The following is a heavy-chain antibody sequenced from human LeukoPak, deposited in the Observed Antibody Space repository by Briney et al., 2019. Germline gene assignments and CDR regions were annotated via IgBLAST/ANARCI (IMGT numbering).Heavy chain of an antibody. CDR2: IYYSGST. D-gene: IGHD3-22*01. V-gene: IGHV4-30-4*02. CDR3: ARADSSGADVDY. CDR1: GGSISSGDYY. Sequence: SETLSLTCTVSGGSISSGDYYWSWIRQPPGKGLEWIGYIYYSGSTYYNPSLKSRVTVSVDTSKNQFSLKLSSVTAADTAVYYCARADSSGADVDYWGQGTLVTVSS. J-gene: IGHJ4*02.